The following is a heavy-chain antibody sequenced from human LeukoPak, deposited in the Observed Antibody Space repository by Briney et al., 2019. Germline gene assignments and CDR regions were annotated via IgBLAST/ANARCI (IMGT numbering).Heavy chain of an antibody. CDR2: ISSSSSTI. J-gene: IGHJ4*02. V-gene: IGHV3-48*01. CDR1: GFTSSSYS. D-gene: IGHD3-10*01. Sequence: PGGSLRLSCAASGFTSSSYSMNWVRQAPGKGLEWVSYISSSSSTIYYADSVKGRFTISRDNSKNTLYLQMNSLRAEDTALYYCAKGTKRGGFDYWGQGTLVTVSS. CDR3: AKGTKRGGFDY.